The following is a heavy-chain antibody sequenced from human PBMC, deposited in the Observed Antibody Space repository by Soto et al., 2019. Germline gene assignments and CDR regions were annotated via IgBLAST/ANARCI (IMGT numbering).Heavy chain of an antibody. D-gene: IGHD1-26*01. CDR1: GGTFSSYA. CDR3: ARGRWLPQPPSTTSHYYYGMDV. V-gene: IGHV1-69*13. CDR2: IIPIFGTA. J-gene: IGHJ6*02. Sequence: SVKVSCKASGGTFSSYAISWVRQAPGQGLEWMGGIIPIFGTANYAQKFQGRVTITADESTSTAYMELSSLRSEDTAVYYCARGRWLPQPPSTTSHYYYGMDVWGQGTTVTVS.